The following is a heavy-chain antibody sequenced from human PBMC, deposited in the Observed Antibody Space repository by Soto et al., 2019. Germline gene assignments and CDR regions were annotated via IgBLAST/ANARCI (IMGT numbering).Heavy chain of an antibody. V-gene: IGHV4-30-4*01. J-gene: IGHJ5*02. D-gene: IGHD3-22*01. CDR1: GGSISSGNYY. CDR2: IYYSGTT. CDR3: ARDVGYYYESSGYNWFDP. Sequence: PSETLSLTCTVSGGSISSGNYYWSWIRQPPGKGLEWIGYIYYSGTTYYNPSLKSRVTMSVDTSKNQFSLKLSSVTAGDTAVYYCARDVGYYYESSGYNWFDPWGQGTLVTVSS.